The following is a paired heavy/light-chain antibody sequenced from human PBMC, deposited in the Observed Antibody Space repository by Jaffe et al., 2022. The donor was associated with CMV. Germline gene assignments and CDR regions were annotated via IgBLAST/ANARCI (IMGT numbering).Heavy chain of an antibody. D-gene: IGHD3-10*01. CDR2: IWYDGSNK. Sequence: QVQLVESGGGVVQPGRSLRLSCAASGFTFSSYGMHWVRQAPGKGLEWVAVIWYDGSNKYYADSVKGRFTISRDNSKNTLYLQMNSLRAEDTAVYYCARDFDYGSGSPSPYYYYYMDVWGKGTTVTVSS. CDR3: ARDFDYGSGSPSPYYYYYMDV. CDR1: GFTFSSYG. J-gene: IGHJ6*03. V-gene: IGHV3-33*08.
Light chain of an antibody. CDR3: QQYGSSPPIA. J-gene: IGKJ5*01. V-gene: IGKV3-20*01. CDR2: GAS. CDR1: QSVSSSY. Sequence: EIVLTQSPGTLSLSPGERATLSCRASQSVSSSYLAWYQQKPGQAPRLLIYGASSRATGIPDRFSGSGSGTDFTLTISRLEPEDFAVYYCQQYGSSPPIAFGQGTRLEIK.